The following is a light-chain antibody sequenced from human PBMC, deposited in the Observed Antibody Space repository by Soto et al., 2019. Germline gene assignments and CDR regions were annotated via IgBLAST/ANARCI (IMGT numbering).Light chain of an antibody. V-gene: IGLV2-8*01. CDR3: SSHAGGNHFVV. CDR2: EVT. Sequence: QSALTQPPSASGSPGQSVTISCTGTSSDIGAYNYVSWYQQHPDKAPKLMIFEVTQRPSGVPDRFSGSKSGNMASLTVSGLQAEDEAHYYCSSHAGGNHFVVFGGGTQLTVL. J-gene: IGLJ2*01. CDR1: SSDIGAYNY.